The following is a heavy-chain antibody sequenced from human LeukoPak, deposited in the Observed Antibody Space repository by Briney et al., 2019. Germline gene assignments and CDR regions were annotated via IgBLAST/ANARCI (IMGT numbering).Heavy chain of an antibody. CDR1: GGTFSSYA. V-gene: IGHV1-69*05. Sequence: GASVKVSCKASGGTFSSYAISWVRQAPGQGLEWMGGIIPIFGTANYAQKFQGRVTITTDGSTSTAYMELSSLRSEDTAVYYCAKDDEYQLLEALDYWGQGTLVTVSS. CDR3: AKDDEYQLLEALDY. D-gene: IGHD2-2*01. J-gene: IGHJ4*02. CDR2: IIPIFGTA.